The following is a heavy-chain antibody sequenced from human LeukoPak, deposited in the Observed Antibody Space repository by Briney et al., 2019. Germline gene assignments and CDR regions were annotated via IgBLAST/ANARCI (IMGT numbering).Heavy chain of an antibody. Sequence: SETLSLTCTVSGGSISSHSWTWIRQPPGKGLEWIGYVFDTGRTKDNPSLKSRLTLSADTSKNQLSLRLSSVTAADTAVYYCATIKRGSIYGYFNFWGRGILVTVSS. CDR1: GGSISSHS. CDR3: ATIKRGSIYGYFNF. D-gene: IGHD5-18*01. CDR2: VFDTGRT. V-gene: IGHV4-59*11. J-gene: IGHJ4*01.